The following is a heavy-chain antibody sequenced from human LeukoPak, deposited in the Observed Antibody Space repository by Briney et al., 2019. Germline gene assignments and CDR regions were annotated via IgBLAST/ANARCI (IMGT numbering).Heavy chain of an antibody. D-gene: IGHD3-22*01. V-gene: IGHV1-46*01. CDR1: GYTFTSYY. CDR2: INPSGGST. CDR3: ARERYYDSSGYTPGQGDY. Sequence: ASVKVSCKASGYTFTSYYMHWVRQAPGQGLEWMGKINPSGGSTSYAQKFQGRVTMTRDTSTSTVYMELSSLRSEDTAVYYCARERYYDSSGYTPGQGDYWGQGTLVTVSS. J-gene: IGHJ4*02.